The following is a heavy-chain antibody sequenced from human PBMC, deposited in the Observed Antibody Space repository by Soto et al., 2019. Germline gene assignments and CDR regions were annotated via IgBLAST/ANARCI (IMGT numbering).Heavy chain of an antibody. D-gene: IGHD6-25*01. J-gene: IGHJ6*03. V-gene: IGHV3-9*01. CDR2: ISWNSDTT. CDR1: GFSFDDYV. Sequence: SLRLSCAASGFSFDDYVLHWVRQVPGKGLEWVSGISWNSDTTGYADSVKGRFTISRDNAKNSLYLQMSSLRAEDTALYYCARGLGFSFYYIEVWGKGTTDTVSS. CDR3: ARGLGFSFYYIEV.